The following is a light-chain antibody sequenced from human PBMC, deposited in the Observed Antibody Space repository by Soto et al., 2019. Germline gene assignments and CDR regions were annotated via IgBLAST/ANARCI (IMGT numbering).Light chain of an antibody. CDR1: SSDVGGYNY. V-gene: IGLV2-14*01. CDR3: SSYTSSSTYYV. CDR2: DVS. J-gene: IGLJ1*01. Sequence: QSVLTQPASVSGSPGQSITISCTGTSSDVGGYNYVSWYQQHPGKAPKLMIYDVSIRPSVVSNRFSGSKSGNTASLTISGLQAEDEADYYCSSYTSSSTYYVFGTGTKVTVL.